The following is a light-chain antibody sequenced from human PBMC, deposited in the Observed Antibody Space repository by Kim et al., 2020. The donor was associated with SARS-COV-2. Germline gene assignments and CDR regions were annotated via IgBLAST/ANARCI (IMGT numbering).Light chain of an antibody. CDR1: QDIKNY. CDR2: DAS. V-gene: IGKV1-33*01. CDR3: QQYNKLPWT. Sequence: DIQMTQSPSSLSASVGDRVTITCQASQDIKNYLNWYQQKPGKAPKLLIYDASTLETGVPSRFSGSASGTDFTFTITSLQPEDIATYYCQQYNKLPWTFGQGTKVDIK. J-gene: IGKJ1*01.